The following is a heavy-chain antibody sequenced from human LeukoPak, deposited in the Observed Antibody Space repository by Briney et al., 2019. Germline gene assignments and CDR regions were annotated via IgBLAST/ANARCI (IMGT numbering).Heavy chain of an antibody. Sequence: GGSLRLSCAASGFTFSSFGMHWVRQAPGKGLEWVAVISYDGTNKYYADSMKGRFTISRDNSKNTLYLQMNSLRAEDTAVYYCARALDEGARFDYWGQGTLVTVSS. J-gene: IGHJ4*02. CDR1: GFTFSSFG. CDR3: ARALDEGARFDY. CDR2: ISYDGTNK. V-gene: IGHV3-30*19.